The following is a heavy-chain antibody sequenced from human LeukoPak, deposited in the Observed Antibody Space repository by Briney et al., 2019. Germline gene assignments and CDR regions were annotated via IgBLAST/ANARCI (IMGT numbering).Heavy chain of an antibody. V-gene: IGHV3-21*01. J-gene: IGHJ6*02. CDR3: ARAVVRGVNNYYGMDV. D-gene: IGHD3-10*01. CDR1: GFTFSSYS. CDR2: ISSSSSYI. Sequence: GGSLRLSCAASGFTFSSYSMNWVRQAPGRGLEWVSSISSSSSYIYYADSVKGRFTISRDNAKNSLYLQMNSLRAEDTAVYYCARAVVRGVNNYYGMDVWGQGTTVTVSS.